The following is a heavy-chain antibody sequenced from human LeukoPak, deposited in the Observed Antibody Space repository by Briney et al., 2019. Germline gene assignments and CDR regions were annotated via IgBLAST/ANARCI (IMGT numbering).Heavy chain of an antibody. Sequence: GGSLRLSCAASGLAFSGYAMSWVRQAPGKGLGWVSTISGSGGGTYYADSVKGRFTISRDNSKNTLYLQMNSLRAEDTAVYFCANSQRSSWNYYFDHWGQGTLVTVSS. J-gene: IGHJ4*02. CDR1: GLAFSGYA. CDR3: ANSQRSSWNYYFDH. CDR2: ISGSGGGT. D-gene: IGHD6-13*01. V-gene: IGHV3-23*01.